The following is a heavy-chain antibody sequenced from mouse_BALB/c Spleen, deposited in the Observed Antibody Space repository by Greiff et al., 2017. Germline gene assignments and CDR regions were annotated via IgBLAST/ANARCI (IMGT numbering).Heavy chain of an antibody. V-gene: IGHV5-6-3*01. Sequence: DVKLVESGGGLVQPGGSLKLSCAASGFTFSSYGMSWVRQTPDKRLELVATINSNGGSTYYPDSVKGRFTISRDNAKNTLYLQMSSLKSEDTAMYYCARVDGFSSYYFDYWGQGTTLTVSS. D-gene: IGHD2-3*01. J-gene: IGHJ2*01. CDR1: GFTFSSYG. CDR2: INSNGGST. CDR3: ARVDGFSSYYFDY.